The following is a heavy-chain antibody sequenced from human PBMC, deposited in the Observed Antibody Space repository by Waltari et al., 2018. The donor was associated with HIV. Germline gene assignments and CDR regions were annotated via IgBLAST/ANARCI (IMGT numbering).Heavy chain of an antibody. J-gene: IGHJ4*02. CDR3: ARGESVSVSNIPPGYRFDF. CDR2: INPISGST. D-gene: IGHD2-15*01. Sequence: QVQLVQSGAELKTPGASVEFSCRASGYSFTAHYIPRVRQAPGQGLQWMGRINPISGSTNIPLTFQGRITMTRDTSSGAVFTELRGLKFNDTALYYCARGESVSVSNIPPGYRFDFWGQGTLITVSS. CDR1: GYSFTAHY. V-gene: IGHV1-2*06.